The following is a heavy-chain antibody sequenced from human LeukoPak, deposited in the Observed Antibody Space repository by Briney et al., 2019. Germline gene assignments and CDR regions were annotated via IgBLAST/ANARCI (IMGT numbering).Heavy chain of an antibody. CDR1: GFSFSSHE. J-gene: IGHJ6*02. D-gene: IGHD3-10*01. Sequence: GGSLRLSCAASGFSFSSHEMNWVPQAPGKGLEWVSSISSSSSYIYYADSVKGRFTISRDNAKNSLYLQMNSLRAEDTAVYYCARSELLNESMVRGETYYYYGMDVWGQGTTVTVSS. CDR3: ARSELLNESMVRGETYYYYGMDV. V-gene: IGHV3-21*01. CDR2: ISSSSSYI.